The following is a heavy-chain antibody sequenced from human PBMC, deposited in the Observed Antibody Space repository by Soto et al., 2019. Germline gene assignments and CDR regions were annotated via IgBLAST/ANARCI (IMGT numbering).Heavy chain of an antibody. CDR3: ARVPYGDYPLGDYYYYYGMDV. V-gene: IGHV1-18*01. CDR1: GYTFTSYG. J-gene: IGHJ6*02. Sequence: QVQLVQSGAEVKKPGASVKVSCKASGYTFTSYGISWVRQAPGQGLEWMGWISAYNGNTNYAQKLQGRVTMTTDTFTSTAYMELRSLRSDDTAVYYCARVPYGDYPLGDYYYYYGMDVWGQGTTVTVSS. CDR2: ISAYNGNT. D-gene: IGHD4-17*01.